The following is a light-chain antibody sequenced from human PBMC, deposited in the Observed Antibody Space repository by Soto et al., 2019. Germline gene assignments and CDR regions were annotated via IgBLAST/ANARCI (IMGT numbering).Light chain of an antibody. CDR3: VSYTSGGTVV. V-gene: IGLV2-14*01. Sequence: QSALNQPASVSGSPGQSLTISCTGTNSDVGGYNYVSWYQQHPGKPPTLVIYQVTNRPSGVSDRFSGSKSGNTASLTISGLQAEDEADYYCVSYTSGGTVVFGGGTELTV. J-gene: IGLJ2*01. CDR2: QVT. CDR1: NSDVGGYNY.